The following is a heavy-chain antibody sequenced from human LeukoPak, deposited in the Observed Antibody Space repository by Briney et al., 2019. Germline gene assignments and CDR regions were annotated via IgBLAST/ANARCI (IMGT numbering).Heavy chain of an antibody. V-gene: IGHV4-59*01. CDR2: IYYSGST. J-gene: IGHJ4*02. D-gene: IGHD3-22*01. CDR1: GGSFSSYY. CDR3: ARVDYDSSGYFDY. Sequence: PSETLSPTCTVSGGSFSSYYWSWIRQPPGKGLVWIGYIYYSGSTNYNPSLKSRVTMSIDTSKNQFSLKVTSVTAADTAVYYCARVDYDSSGYFDYWGQGTPVTVSS.